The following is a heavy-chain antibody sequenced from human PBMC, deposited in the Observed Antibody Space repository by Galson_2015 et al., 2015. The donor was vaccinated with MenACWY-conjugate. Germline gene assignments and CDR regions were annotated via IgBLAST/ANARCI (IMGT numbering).Heavy chain of an antibody. CDR3: AIAIYDFWSGYSFDY. Sequence: SGAEVKKPGESLKISCKGSEYSFTRFWIGWVRQMPGKGLEWMGIIYPPDSDTKYSPSFQGQVTMSADKSITTTYLQWSSLKASDTAMYYCAIAIYDFWSGYSFDYWGQGTQVTVSS. CDR2: IYPPDSDT. V-gene: IGHV5-51*01. J-gene: IGHJ4*02. D-gene: IGHD3-3*01. CDR1: EYSFTRFW.